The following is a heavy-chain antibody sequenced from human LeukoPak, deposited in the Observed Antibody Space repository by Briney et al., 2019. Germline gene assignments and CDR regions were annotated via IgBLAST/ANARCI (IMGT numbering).Heavy chain of an antibody. J-gene: IGHJ6*03. Sequence: SETLSLTCTVSGGSISSSSYYWGWIRQPPGKGLEWIGRIYTSGSTNYNPSLKSRVTMSVDTSKNQFSLKLSSVTAADTAVYYCARDLPILRFLESAYMDVWGKGTTVTVSS. V-gene: IGHV4-39*07. CDR2: IYTSGST. CDR3: ARDLPILRFLESAYMDV. D-gene: IGHD3-3*01. CDR1: GGSISSSSYY.